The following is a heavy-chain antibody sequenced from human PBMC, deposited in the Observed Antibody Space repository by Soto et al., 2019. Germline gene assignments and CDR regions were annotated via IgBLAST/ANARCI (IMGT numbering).Heavy chain of an antibody. CDR3: ARDLDGLHDDTSGPFPRPG. J-gene: IGHJ1*01. V-gene: IGHV4-30-4*01. CDR1: DGSISSDEYY. Sequence: SETLSLTCTVSDGSISSDEYYWSWIRQAPGRGLEWIGYIHSSGSIYYNPSLKSRATMSIDTAGNQFSLKVSSGTVADTAVYYCARDLDGLHDDTSGPFPRPGWGQGTLVTVS. CDR2: IHSSGSI. D-gene: IGHD3-22*01.